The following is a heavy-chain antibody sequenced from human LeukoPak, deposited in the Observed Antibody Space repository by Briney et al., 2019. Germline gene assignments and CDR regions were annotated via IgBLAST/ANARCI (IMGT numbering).Heavy chain of an antibody. V-gene: IGHV4-59*02. D-gene: IGHD5-12*01. CDR2: IYYSGST. J-gene: IGHJ4*02. Sequence: GSLRLSCAASGFTVSSNYMSWVRQAPGKGLEWIGYIYYSGSTNYNPSLKSRVTISVDTSKNQFSLKLNSVTAADTAVYYCARVSGYDWESFYDYWGQGTLVTVSS. CDR3: ARVSGYDWESFYDY. CDR1: GFTVSSNY.